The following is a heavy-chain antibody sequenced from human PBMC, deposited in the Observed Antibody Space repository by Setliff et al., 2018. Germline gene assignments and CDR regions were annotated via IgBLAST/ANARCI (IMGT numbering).Heavy chain of an antibody. CDR1: GGSFSGYY. D-gene: IGHD2-21*02. CDR3: ARTPVVVTLRNAVDI. V-gene: IGHV4-34*01. J-gene: IGHJ3*02. Sequence: PSETLSLTCAVYGGSFSGYYWSWIRQPPGKGLEWIGEINHSGSTNYNPSLKSRVTISVATSKNQFSLTLSSVTAAATAVYYCARTPVVVTLRNAVDIWGQGTMVTVSS. CDR2: INHSGST.